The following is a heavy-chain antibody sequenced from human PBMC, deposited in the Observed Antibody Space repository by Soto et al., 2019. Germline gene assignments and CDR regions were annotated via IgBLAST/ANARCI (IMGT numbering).Heavy chain of an antibody. D-gene: IGHD1-26*01. CDR3: ARSGSYGGYDD. J-gene: IGHJ4*02. CDR2: MNPNRGNT. Sequence: AEVCIKASGYTCTSYDINGVRQATGQGLEWMGWMNPNRGNTGYAQKFQGRVTMTRNNSISTDYMELSSLRSEDTAVYYCARSGSYGGYDDWGQGTLVTASS. V-gene: IGHV1-8*01. CDR1: GYTCTSYD.